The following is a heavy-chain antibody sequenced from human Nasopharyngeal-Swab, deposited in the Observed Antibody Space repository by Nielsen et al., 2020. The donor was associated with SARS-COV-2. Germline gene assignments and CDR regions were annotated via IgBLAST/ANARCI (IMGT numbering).Heavy chain of an antibody. J-gene: IGHJ4*02. Sequence: RQMTGEGLEWIGEINHSGSTSYNPSLKRRVTISVDTAKNQYSLKRSSVTAADTAVYYCARRGVVVRGGYYFDYWGQGTLVTVSS. V-gene: IGHV4-34*01. CDR3: ARRGVVVRGGYYFDY. D-gene: IGHD2-15*01. CDR2: INHSGST.